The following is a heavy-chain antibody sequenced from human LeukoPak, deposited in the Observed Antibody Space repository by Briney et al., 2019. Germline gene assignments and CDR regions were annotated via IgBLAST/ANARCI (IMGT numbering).Heavy chain of an antibody. J-gene: IGHJ4*02. CDR3: AREPDYYDSSGYYYQELDY. CDR1: GFTFSSYW. CDR2: VKQDGSEK. Sequence: GGSLRLSCAASGFTFSSYWMSWVRQAPGKGLDWVANVKQDGSEKYYVDSVKGRFTISRDNAKNSLYLQMNSLRAEDTAVYYCAREPDYYDSSGYYYQELDYWGQGTLVTVSS. D-gene: IGHD3-22*01. V-gene: IGHV3-7*01.